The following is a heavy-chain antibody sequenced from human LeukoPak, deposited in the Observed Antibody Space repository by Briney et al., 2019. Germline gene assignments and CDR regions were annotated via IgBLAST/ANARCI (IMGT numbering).Heavy chain of an antibody. CDR3: AKEPSNDYGGPDY. J-gene: IGHJ4*02. CDR2: IRYDGSNK. Sequence: GGSLRLSCAASGFTFSSYGMHWVRQAPGKGLEWVAFIRYDGSNKYYADSVKGRFTISRDNSKNTLYLQMNSLRAEDTAVYYCAKEPSNDYGGPDYWGQGTLVTVSS. D-gene: IGHD4-23*01. CDR1: GFTFSSYG. V-gene: IGHV3-30*02.